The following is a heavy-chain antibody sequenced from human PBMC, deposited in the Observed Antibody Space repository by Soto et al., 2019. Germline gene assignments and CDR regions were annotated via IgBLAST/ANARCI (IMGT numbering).Heavy chain of an antibody. CDR2: ISGSGGST. J-gene: IGHJ6*02. CDR3: AKADQLLSSVYYGMDV. CDR1: GFTFSSYA. D-gene: IGHD2-2*01. V-gene: IGHV3-23*01. Sequence: GESLKISCAGSGFTFSSYAMSWVRQAPGKGLEWVSAISGSGGSTYYADSVKGRFTISRDNSKNTLYLQMDSLRAEDTAVYYCAKADQLLSSVYYGMDVWGQGTTVTVSS.